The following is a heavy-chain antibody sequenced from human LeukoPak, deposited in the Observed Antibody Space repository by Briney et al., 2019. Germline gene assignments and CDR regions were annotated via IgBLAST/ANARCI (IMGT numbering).Heavy chain of an antibody. D-gene: IGHD3-16*01. CDR3: SRDMSHQH. J-gene: IGHJ1*01. Sequence: SETLSLTCTVSGGSISSYSWSWIRQPAGKGLEWIGRIYTSGSTNYNPSLKSRVTISVDKYKNQFSLMLRSVTAADTAVYYCSRDMSHQHWGQGTLVTVSS. CDR2: IYTSGST. CDR1: GGSISSYS. V-gene: IGHV4-4*07.